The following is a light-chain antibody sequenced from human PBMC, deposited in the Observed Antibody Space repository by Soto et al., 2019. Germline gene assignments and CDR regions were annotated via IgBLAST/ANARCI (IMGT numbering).Light chain of an antibody. J-gene: IGKJ2*01. V-gene: IGKV3-15*01. CDR1: QSVRSN. Sequence: EIVMTQSPATLSVSPGEGATLSCRASQSVRSNLAWYQQKPGQPPRLLIYGASTRAYGIPDRFSGSGSGTEFTLTISGLQSEDFAVYYCQQYNNWPPLYTFGQGTKVAIK. CDR2: GAS. CDR3: QQYNNWPPLYT.